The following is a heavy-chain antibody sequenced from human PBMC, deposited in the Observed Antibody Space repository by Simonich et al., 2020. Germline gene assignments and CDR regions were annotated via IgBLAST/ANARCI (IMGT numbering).Heavy chain of an antibody. CDR1: GFTFSSYS. J-gene: IGHJ6*02. D-gene: IGHD6-19*01. CDR2: ISSSSSYI. CDR3: ARWIAVAGTGAYGMDV. Sequence: EVQLVESGGGLVKPGGSLRLSCAASGFTFSSYSMNWVRQAPGEWLEWVSSISSSSSYIYYADSVKGRFTISRDNANNSLYLQRNSLRAEDTAVYYCARWIAVAGTGAYGMDVWGQGTTVTVSS. V-gene: IGHV3-21*01.